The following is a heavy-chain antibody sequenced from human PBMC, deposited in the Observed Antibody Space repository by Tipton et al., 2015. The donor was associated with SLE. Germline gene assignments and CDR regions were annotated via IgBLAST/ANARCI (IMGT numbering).Heavy chain of an antibody. Sequence: VQLVQSGAEVKKPGESLKISCKGSGYSFTRYWIAWVRQMSGKGLEWMGIIYPGDSDTRYSPSFQGQVTISADKSISTAYLQWSSLKASDTAMYYCARGDDRVGARGAFDIWGQGTMVTVSS. CDR2: IYPGDSDT. V-gene: IGHV5-51*03. CDR3: ARGDDRVGARGAFDI. D-gene: IGHD1-26*01. CDR1: GYSFTRYW. J-gene: IGHJ3*02.